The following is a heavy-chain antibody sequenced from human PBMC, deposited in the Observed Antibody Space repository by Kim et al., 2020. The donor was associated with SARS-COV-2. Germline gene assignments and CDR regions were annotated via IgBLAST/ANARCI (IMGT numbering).Heavy chain of an antibody. CDR3: ARVMTCGWNFDL. CDR2: ISRDTSYV. V-gene: IGHV3-21*01. D-gene: IGHD2-21*02. Sequence: GGSLRLSCEASEVTFDFYTMNWVRQAPGKGLEWVSSISRDTSYVYYADSVKGRFTITRDSAKKSIYLQMNSLTTEDTAVYYCARVMTCGWNFDLWGRGSPVTVS. CDR1: EVTFDFYT. J-gene: IGHJ2*01.